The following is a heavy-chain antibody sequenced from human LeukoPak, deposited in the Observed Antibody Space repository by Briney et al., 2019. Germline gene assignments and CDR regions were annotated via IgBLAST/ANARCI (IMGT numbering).Heavy chain of an antibody. CDR3: AKDIRGSSWYYFDY. CDR2: ISWNSGSI. Sequence: GGSLRLSCAASGFTFDDYAMHWVRQAPGKGLEWVSGISWNSGSIGYADSVKGRFTISRDNAKNSLYLQMKSLRAEDTALYYCAKDIRGSSWYYFDYWGQGTLVTVSS. D-gene: IGHD6-13*01. V-gene: IGHV3-9*01. CDR1: GFTFDDYA. J-gene: IGHJ4*02.